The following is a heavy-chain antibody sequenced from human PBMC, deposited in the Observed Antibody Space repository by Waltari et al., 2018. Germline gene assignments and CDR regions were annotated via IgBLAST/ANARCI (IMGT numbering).Heavy chain of an antibody. CDR2: IIPICGTA. CDR3: ARDRSIAARPGYYYYGMDV. CDR1: GGTFSSYA. V-gene: IGHV1-69*08. Sequence: QVQLVQSGAEVKKPGSSVKVSCKASGGTFSSYAISWVRQAPGQGLEWMGRIIPICGTANYAQKFQGRVTITADKSTSTAYMELSSLRSEDTAVYYCARDRSIAARPGYYYYGMDVWGQGTTVTVSS. J-gene: IGHJ6*02. D-gene: IGHD6-6*01.